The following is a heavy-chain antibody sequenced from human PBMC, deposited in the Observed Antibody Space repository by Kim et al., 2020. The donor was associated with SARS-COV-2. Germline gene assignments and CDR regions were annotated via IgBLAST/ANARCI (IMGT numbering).Heavy chain of an antibody. J-gene: IGHJ4*02. CDR2: ISAYNGNT. V-gene: IGHV1-18*01. CDR3: ARDHGHSPEVLRYFDWLKPQPYFDY. CDR1: GYTFTSYG. Sequence: ASVKVSCKASGYTFTSYGISWVRQAPGQGLEWMGWISAYNGNTNYAQKLQGRVTMTTDTSTSTAYMELRSLRSDDTAVYYCARDHGHSPEVLRYFDWLKPQPYFDYWGQGTLVTVSS. D-gene: IGHD3-9*01.